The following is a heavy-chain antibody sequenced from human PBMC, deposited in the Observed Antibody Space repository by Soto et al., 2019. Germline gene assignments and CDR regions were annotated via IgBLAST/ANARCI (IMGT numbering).Heavy chain of an antibody. D-gene: IGHD3-10*01. CDR1: GYTFTSYG. J-gene: IGHJ3*02. V-gene: IGHV1-18*01. Sequence: ASEKVSCKASGYTFTSYGISWVRQAPGQGLEWMGWISAYNGNTNYAQKLQGRVTMTTDTSTSTAYMELRSMRSDDTAVYYCARPSDNLWFGELSGAFDIWGQGTMVTVSS. CDR2: ISAYNGNT. CDR3: ARPSDNLWFGELSGAFDI.